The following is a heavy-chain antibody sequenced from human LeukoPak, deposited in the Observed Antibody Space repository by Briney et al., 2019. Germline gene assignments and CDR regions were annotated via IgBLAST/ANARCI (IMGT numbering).Heavy chain of an antibody. CDR1: GGSFSGYY. Sequence: SETLSLTCAVYGGSFSGYYWSWIRQPPGKGLEWIGEINHSGSTNYNPSLKSRVTISVDTSKNQFSLKLSSVTAADTAVYYCARGYDILTGYRGPPFDYWGQGTLVTVSS. V-gene: IGHV4-34*01. D-gene: IGHD3-9*01. CDR3: ARGYDILTGYRGPPFDY. J-gene: IGHJ4*02. CDR2: INHSGST.